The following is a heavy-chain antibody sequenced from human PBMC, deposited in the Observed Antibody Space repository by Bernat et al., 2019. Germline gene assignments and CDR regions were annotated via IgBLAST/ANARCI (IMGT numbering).Heavy chain of an antibody. J-gene: IGHJ4*02. Sequence: EVHLVESGGALVQPGGSLRLSCAASGFSFRSYWMSWVRQSPGKGLEWVANIKQDGSDRYYLASVKGRFTISRDNAKNSLYLQMNSLRAEDTAFYYCARSHNSSDFRQIDFWGQGALVTGSS. CDR2: IKQDGSDR. D-gene: IGHD6-13*01. CDR3: ARSHNSSDFRQIDF. V-gene: IGHV3-7*02. CDR1: GFSFRSYW.